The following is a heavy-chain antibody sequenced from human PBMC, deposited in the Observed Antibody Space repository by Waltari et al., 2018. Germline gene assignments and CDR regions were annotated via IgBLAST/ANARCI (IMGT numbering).Heavy chain of an antibody. CDR3: VRESFGNDI. Sequence: EAQLVESGGGLVKHGESLRLSCAGSGYTFNNAWMSWVRQAPGKGLGGVGRIKREIEGGTAEYAESVKDRFTISRDDSKNTLYLQMNSLKSEDSAVYFCVRESFGNDIWGQGTLVTVSS. CDR1: GYTFNNAW. D-gene: IGHD3-10*01. J-gene: IGHJ4*02. V-gene: IGHV3-15*01. CDR2: IKREIEGGTA.